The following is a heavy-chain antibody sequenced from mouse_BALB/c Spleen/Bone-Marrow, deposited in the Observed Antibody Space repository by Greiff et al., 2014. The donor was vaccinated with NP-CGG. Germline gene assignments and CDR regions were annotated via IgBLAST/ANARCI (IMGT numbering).Heavy chain of an antibody. J-gene: IGHJ2*01. CDR2: ANPNSGGT. Sequence: DVHLVESGPELVKPGASVKISCKTSGYTFTDYTLHWVKQSHGKSLEWIGDANPNSGGTSYNQKFKGKATLNLDKSSTTAYMELRSLTSDDSAVYYCARARHYDFWGQGTTLTVSS. CDR3: ARARHYDF. V-gene: IGHV1-18*01. CDR1: GYTFTDYT.